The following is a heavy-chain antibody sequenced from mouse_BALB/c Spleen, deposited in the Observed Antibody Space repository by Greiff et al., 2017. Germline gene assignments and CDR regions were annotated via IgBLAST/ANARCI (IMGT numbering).Heavy chain of an antibody. CDR2: INPSNGGT. J-gene: IGHJ3*01. CDR3: TRSGGSSYWFAY. V-gene: IGHV1S81*02. CDR1: GYTFTSYY. Sequence: VQLQQSGAELVKPGASVKLSCKASGYTFTSYYMYWVKQRPGRGLEWIGEINPSNGGTNFNEKFKSKATLTVDKSSSTAYMQLSSLTSEDSAVYYCTRSGGSSYWFAYWGQGTLVTVSA. D-gene: IGHD1-1*01.